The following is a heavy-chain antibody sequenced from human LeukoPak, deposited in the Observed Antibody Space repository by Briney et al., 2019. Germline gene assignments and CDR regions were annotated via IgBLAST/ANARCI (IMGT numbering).Heavy chain of an antibody. CDR1: GGSISSYY. J-gene: IGHJ3*02. D-gene: IGHD1-26*01. Sequence: SETLSLTCTVSGGSISSYYWSWIRQPPEKGLEWIGYISYSGSTDYTPSLKSRVTISVDTSKNQFSLKLSSVTAADTAVYYCAIVGATGGAFDIWGQGTMVTVSS. CDR3: AIVGATGGAFDI. CDR2: ISYSGST. V-gene: IGHV4-59*08.